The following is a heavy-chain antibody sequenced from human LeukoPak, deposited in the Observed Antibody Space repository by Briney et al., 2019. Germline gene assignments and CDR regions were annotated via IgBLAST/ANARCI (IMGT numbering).Heavy chain of an antibody. J-gene: IGHJ3*02. CDR1: GYTFTGYY. CDR2: INPHRGGT. Sequence: ASVRVSCKASGYTFTGYYMHWVRQAPGQGLEWMEGINPHRGGTNSAHTFQGRVTMIRDTSISTAYMEVSRLRSDDTAVYFCARVRPTASAFDIWGQGTMVTVSS. V-gene: IGHV1-2*02. CDR3: ARVRPTASAFDI. D-gene: IGHD4-17*01.